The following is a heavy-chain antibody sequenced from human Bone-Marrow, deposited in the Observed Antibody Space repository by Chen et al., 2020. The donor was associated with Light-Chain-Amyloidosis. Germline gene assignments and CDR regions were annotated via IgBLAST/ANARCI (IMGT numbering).Heavy chain of an antibody. CDR2: IYYSGAA. Sequence: QLQLQESGPGLVKPSETLSLTCTVSDGSINSGDYYWGWLRQSPGKVLEWIGSIYYSGAAFYNPARRSRVTISLDTSKNLLSLRLTSVTAADTAVYYCSIRIAVPGANEETWGQGTLVTVSS. CDR1: DGSINSGDYY. V-gene: IGHV4-39*02. CDR3: SIRIAVPGANEET. D-gene: IGHD6-19*01. J-gene: IGHJ5*02.